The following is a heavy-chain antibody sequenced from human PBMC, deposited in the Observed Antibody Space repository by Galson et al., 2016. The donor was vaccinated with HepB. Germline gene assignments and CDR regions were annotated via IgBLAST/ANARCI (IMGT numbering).Heavy chain of an antibody. J-gene: IGHJ4*02. CDR3: TTDHNYYDCSSYYYFNPGMDD. D-gene: IGHD3-22*01. CDR2: IRNKANSYAT. CDR1: GFTFSDSA. V-gene: IGHV3-73*01. Sequence: SLRLSCAASGFTFSDSAMHWVRQASGTGLEWVGRIRNKANSYATAYAASVKGRFTISRDDSMNTAYLQMNSLKTEDTAVYYCTTDHNYYDCSSYYYFNPGMDDWGQGTLVTVSS.